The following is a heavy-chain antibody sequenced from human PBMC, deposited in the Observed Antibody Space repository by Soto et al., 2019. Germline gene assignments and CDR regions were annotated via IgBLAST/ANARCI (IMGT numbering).Heavy chain of an antibody. CDR2: ISCCGGSA. Sequence: PGGSLRLSCVASGFNFKEFAMAWVRQAAGEGLEWVSGISCCGGSASYADSVKGRFSIARDDSKNTVSLQLNSLRVEDTDQYYCAKADGQQWLIPHLDNWGQGTLVTVSS. CDR1: GFNFKEFA. V-gene: IGHV3-23*01. D-gene: IGHD6-19*01. J-gene: IGHJ4*02. CDR3: AKADGQQWLIPHLDN.